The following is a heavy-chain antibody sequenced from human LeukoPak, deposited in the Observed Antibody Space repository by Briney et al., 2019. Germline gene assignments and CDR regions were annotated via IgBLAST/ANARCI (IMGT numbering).Heavy chain of an antibody. CDR1: GFTFSSYG. D-gene: IGHD3-16*01. Sequence: GGSLRLSCAASGFTFSSYGVSWVRHAPGKGLEWVSSISSSSSYIYYADSVKGRFTISRDNAKNSLYLQMNSLRAEDTAVYYCARDGGAYSDYWGQGTLVTVSS. V-gene: IGHV3-21*01. J-gene: IGHJ4*02. CDR2: ISSSSSYI. CDR3: ARDGGAYSDY.